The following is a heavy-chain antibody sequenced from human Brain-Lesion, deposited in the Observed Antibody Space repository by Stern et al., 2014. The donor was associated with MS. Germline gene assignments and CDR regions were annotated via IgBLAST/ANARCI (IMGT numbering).Heavy chain of an antibody. J-gene: IGHJ4*02. CDR2: IFPRDSNT. V-gene: IGHV5-51*03. Sequence: VQLVQSGAEVKKPGESLKISCEASGYLFDDYWIGWVRQMSGRGLELVAIIFPRDSNTRYRPSVHGQVTISADKSISTAYLQLSSLRASDPAMYSWARSPATPSGYDRFDYWGQGALVTVSS. D-gene: IGHD5-12*01. CDR3: ARSPATPSGYDRFDY. CDR1: GYLFDDYW.